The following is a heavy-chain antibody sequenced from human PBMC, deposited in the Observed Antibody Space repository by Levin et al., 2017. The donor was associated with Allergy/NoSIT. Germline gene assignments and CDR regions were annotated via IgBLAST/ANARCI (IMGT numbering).Heavy chain of an antibody. V-gene: IGHV4-34*01. CDR3: ARGPGSGSPIDY. D-gene: IGHD3-10*01. CDR2: INHSGST. CDR1: GGSFSGYY. J-gene: IGHJ4*02. Sequence: SETLSLTCAVYGGSFSGYYWSWIRQPPGKGLEWIGEINHSGSTNYNPSLKSRVTISVDTSKNQFSLKLSSVTAADTAVYYCARGPGSGSPIDYWGQGTLVTVSS.